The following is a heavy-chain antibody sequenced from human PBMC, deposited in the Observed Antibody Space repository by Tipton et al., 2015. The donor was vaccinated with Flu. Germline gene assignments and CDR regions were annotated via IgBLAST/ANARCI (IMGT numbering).Heavy chain of an antibody. CDR3: ARGGGYNGGFNHYFDS. CDR2: SYYAGRT. CDR1: GASIDSSSSF. J-gene: IGHJ4*02. Sequence: TLSLTCSVSGASIDSSSSFWGWIRQPPGKGLEWVGDSYYAGRTYYKASLESRVTISADTSKNQLSLRLISVTAADTAVYYCARGGGYNGGFNHYFDSWGQGILVTVSS. D-gene: IGHD5-18*01. V-gene: IGHV4-39*01.